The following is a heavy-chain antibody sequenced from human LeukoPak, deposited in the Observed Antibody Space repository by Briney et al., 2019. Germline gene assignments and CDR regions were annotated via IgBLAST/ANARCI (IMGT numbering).Heavy chain of an antibody. J-gene: IGHJ4*02. D-gene: IGHD3-3*01. V-gene: IGHV1-18*01. Sequence: GASVKVSCKASGGTFSSYAISWVRQAPGQGLEWMGWISAYNGNTNYAQKLQGRVTMTTDTSTSTAYMELRSLRSDDTAVYYCARDSSITIFGVVPPHISDYWGQGTLVTVSS. CDR2: ISAYNGNT. CDR3: ARDSSITIFGVVPPHISDY. CDR1: GGTFSSYA.